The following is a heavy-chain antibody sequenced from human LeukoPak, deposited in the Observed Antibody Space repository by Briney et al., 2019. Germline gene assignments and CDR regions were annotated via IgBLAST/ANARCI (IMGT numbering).Heavy chain of an antibody. Sequence: ASVKVSCKASGYTFTNYAMNWVRQAPGQGLEWMGWINTNTGNPTYAQGFTGRFVFSLDTSVSTAYLQISSLKAEDTAVYYCVRDRAELYSNYASSFDIWGQGTMVTVSS. CDR1: GYTFTNYA. CDR3: VRDRAELYSNYASSFDI. J-gene: IGHJ3*02. V-gene: IGHV7-4-1*02. CDR2: INTNTGNP. D-gene: IGHD4-11*01.